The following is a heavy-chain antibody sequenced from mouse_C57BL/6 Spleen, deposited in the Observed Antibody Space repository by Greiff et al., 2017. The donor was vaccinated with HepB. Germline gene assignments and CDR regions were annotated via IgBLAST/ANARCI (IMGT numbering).Heavy chain of an antibody. CDR2: IDPSDSYT. Sequence: VQLQQPGAELVRPGTSVKLSCKASGYTFTSYWMHWVKQRPGQGLEWIGVIDPSDSYTNYNQKFKGKATLTVDTSSSTAYMQLSSLTSEDSAVYYCERLDSSGYVLGFAYWGQGTLVTVSA. CDR3: ERLDSSGYVLGFAY. V-gene: IGHV1-59*01. CDR1: GYTFTSYW. J-gene: IGHJ3*01. D-gene: IGHD3-2*02.